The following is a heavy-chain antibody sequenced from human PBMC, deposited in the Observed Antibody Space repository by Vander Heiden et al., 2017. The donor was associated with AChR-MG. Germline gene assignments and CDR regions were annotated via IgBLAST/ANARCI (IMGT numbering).Heavy chain of an antibody. CDR3: ARDLLHSKLNWFDP. CDR1: GFTFGVYY. Sequence: QVQLVESGGGLVKPGGYLRLSCAASGFTFGVYYMSSIRQAPGKGLEWVSYISSSGSTIYYADSLKGRFTISRDNAKISLYLQMKSIRSEDTAVYYCARDLLHSKLNWFDPWGQGTLVTVSS. V-gene: IGHV3-11*01. D-gene: IGHD4-4*01. CDR2: ISSSGSTI. J-gene: IGHJ5*02.